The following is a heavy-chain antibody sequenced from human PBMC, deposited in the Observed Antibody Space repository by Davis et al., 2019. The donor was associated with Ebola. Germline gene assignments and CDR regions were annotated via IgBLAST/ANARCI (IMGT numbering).Heavy chain of an antibody. V-gene: IGHV3-53*05. D-gene: IGHD5-18*01. CDR1: GFTVSSNY. CDR2: ISGGGDNT. CDR3: ARCEENPDTSMVSCFDY. Sequence: GGSLRLSCAASGFTVSSNYMSWVRQAPGKGLEWVSSISGGGDNTFFADSLKGRFTISRDNSKNTLYLQMNSLRPEDTAVYYCARCEENPDTSMVSCFDYWGQGTLVTVSS. J-gene: IGHJ4*02.